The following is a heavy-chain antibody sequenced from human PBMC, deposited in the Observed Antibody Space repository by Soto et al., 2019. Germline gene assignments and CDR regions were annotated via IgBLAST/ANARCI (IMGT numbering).Heavy chain of an antibody. D-gene: IGHD3-22*01. Sequence: ASVKVSCKASEYSFTGHYLHCVRQAPGQGLEWMGWIDPKSGDTKYAPKFQDRVTMTSATSISTAYMDLTNLRYDDTAVYYCARDYDKSGYDYFDPWGQGTLVTVSS. J-gene: IGHJ5*02. CDR1: EYSFTGHY. CDR3: ARDYDKSGYDYFDP. V-gene: IGHV1-2*02. CDR2: IDPKSGDT.